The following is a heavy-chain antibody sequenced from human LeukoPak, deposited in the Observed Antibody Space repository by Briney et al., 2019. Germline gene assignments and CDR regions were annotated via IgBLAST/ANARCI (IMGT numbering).Heavy chain of an antibody. Sequence: GASVKVSCKASGYTFIDYYMHWVRQAPGQGLEWMGWINPNSGGTNYAQKYQGRVTMTRDTSISTIYMELSRLRSDDTAIYYCVRDANTADPLAYWGQGTLVTVSS. J-gene: IGHJ4*02. D-gene: IGHD2-21*02. CDR2: INPNSGGT. CDR1: GYTFIDYY. CDR3: VRDANTADPLAY. V-gene: IGHV1-2*02.